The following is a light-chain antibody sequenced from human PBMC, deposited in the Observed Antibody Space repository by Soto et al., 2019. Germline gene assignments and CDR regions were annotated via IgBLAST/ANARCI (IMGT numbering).Light chain of an antibody. J-gene: IGLJ1*01. CDR3: SSYTSSSTNYV. Sequence: ALTQPASVSGSPGQSITISCTGTSSDVGGYNYVSWYQQHPGKAPKLMIYDVSNRPSGVSNRFSGSKSGNTASLTISGLQAEDEADYCCSSYTSSSTNYVFGTGTKVTVL. CDR2: DVS. V-gene: IGLV2-14*01. CDR1: SSDVGGYNY.